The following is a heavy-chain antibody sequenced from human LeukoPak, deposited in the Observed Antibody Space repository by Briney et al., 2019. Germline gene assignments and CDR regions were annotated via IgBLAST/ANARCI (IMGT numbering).Heavy chain of an antibody. CDR1: GGTFSSYA. D-gene: IGHD2-15*01. Sequence: SVKVSCKASGGTFSSYAISWVRQAPGQGLEWMGGIIPIFGTANYAQKFQGRVTITADESTSTAYMELSSLRSEDTAVYYCARVTAHCSGGSCYSFRFDYWGLGTLVTVSS. CDR3: ARVTAHCSGGSCYSFRFDY. V-gene: IGHV1-69*01. CDR2: IIPIFGTA. J-gene: IGHJ4*02.